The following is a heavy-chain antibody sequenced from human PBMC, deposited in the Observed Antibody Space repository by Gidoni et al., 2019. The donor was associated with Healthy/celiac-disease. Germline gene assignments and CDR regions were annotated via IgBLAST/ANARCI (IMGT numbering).Heavy chain of an antibody. V-gene: IGHV3-30-3*01. CDR1: GFTFCSYA. D-gene: IGHD3-16*01. J-gene: IGHJ4*02. CDR3: ARGGEIYAAGSFDY. CDR2: ISYDGSNK. Sequence: QVQLVESGGGVVQPGRSLRLSCAASGFTFCSYAMHWVRQAPGKGLEWVAVISYDGSNKYYADSVKGRFTISRDNSKNTLYLQMNSLRAEDTAVYYCARGGEIYAAGSFDYWGQGTLVTVSS.